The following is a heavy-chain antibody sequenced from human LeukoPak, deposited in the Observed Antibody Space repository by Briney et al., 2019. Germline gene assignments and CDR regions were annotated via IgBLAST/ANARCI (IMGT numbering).Heavy chain of an antibody. Sequence: GGSLRLSCAASGFTFSNYAMHWVRQAPGKGLEWVAVIYSGGSTYYADSVKGRFTISRDNSKNTLYLQMNSLRAEDTAVYYCARHRGELPNWFDPWGQGTLVTVSS. CDR1: GFTFSNYA. CDR2: IYSGGST. V-gene: IGHV3-66*04. D-gene: IGHD3-10*01. J-gene: IGHJ5*02. CDR3: ARHRGELPNWFDP.